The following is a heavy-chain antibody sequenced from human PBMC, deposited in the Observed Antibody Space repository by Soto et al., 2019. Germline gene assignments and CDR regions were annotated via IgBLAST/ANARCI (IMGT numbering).Heavy chain of an antibody. Sequence: SETLSLTCTVSGGSISSYYWSWIRQPPGKGLEWIGYIYYSGSTNYNPSLKSRVTISVDTSKNQFSLKLSSVTAADTVVYYCARGVVVPAALEYYFDYWGQGTLVTVSS. D-gene: IGHD2-2*01. V-gene: IGHV4-59*08. J-gene: IGHJ4*02. CDR2: IYYSGST. CDR1: GGSISSYY. CDR3: ARGVVVPAALEYYFDY.